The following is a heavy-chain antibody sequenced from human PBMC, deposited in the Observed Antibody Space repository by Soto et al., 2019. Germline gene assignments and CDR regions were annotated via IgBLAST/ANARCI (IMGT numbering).Heavy chain of an antibody. CDR2: ITSKGDST. Sequence: GGSLRLSCAASGFTFSSYAMHWVRQAPGKGLEYVSAITSKGDSTYYANSVKGRFTISRDNSKNTLYLQMGSLRAEDMAVYYCARAVTFGGVIVTTLDYWGQGTLVTVSS. CDR3: ARAVTFGGVIVTTLDY. CDR1: GFTFSSYA. D-gene: IGHD3-16*02. J-gene: IGHJ4*02. V-gene: IGHV3-64*01.